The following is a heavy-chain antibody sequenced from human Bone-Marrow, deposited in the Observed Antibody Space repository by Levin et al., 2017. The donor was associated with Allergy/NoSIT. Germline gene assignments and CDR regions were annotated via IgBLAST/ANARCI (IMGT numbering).Heavy chain of an antibody. CDR2: IIPIFGTA. Sequence: SVKVSCKASGGTFSSYAISWVRQAPGQGLEWMGGIIPIFGTANYAQKFQGRVTITADESTSTAYMELSSLRSEDTAVYYCARVESSGSYYNYWGQGTLVTVSS. CDR1: GGTFSSYA. D-gene: IGHD1-26*01. CDR3: ARVESSGSYYNY. J-gene: IGHJ4*02. V-gene: IGHV1-69*13.